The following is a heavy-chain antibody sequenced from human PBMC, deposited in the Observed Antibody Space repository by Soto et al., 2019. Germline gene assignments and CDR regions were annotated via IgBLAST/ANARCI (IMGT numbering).Heavy chain of an antibody. CDR3: ARDTSDNREDFPH. CDR1: GYTFTDYY. V-gene: IGHV1-2*02. D-gene: IGHD2-2*01. Sequence: QVQLVQSGAEVKKPGASVKVSCKASGYTFTDYYMHWLRQAPAQGLEWMGWINPNSGGTNYAQNFQGRVTMARDTSITTAYMELSGLRSDDTAVYYCARDTSDNREDFPHWGQGTLVIVSS. J-gene: IGHJ1*01. CDR2: INPNSGGT.